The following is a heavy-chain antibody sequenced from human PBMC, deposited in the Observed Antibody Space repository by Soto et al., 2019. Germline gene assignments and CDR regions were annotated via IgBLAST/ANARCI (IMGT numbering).Heavy chain of an antibody. Sequence: TSETLSLTCAVSGYSISSGYYWGWIRQPPGKGLEWIGSIYHSGSTYYNPSLKSRVTISVDTSKNQFSLKLSSVTAADTAVYYCARSVFGVVIVYFDYWGQGTLVTVSS. CDR2: IYHSGST. V-gene: IGHV4-38-2*01. CDR3: ARSVFGVVIVYFDY. D-gene: IGHD3-3*01. CDR1: GYSISSGYY. J-gene: IGHJ4*02.